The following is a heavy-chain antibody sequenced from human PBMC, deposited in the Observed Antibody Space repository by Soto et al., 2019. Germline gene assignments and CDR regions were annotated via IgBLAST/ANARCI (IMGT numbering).Heavy chain of an antibody. CDR1: GGTFSSYA. CDR2: IIPIFGTA. D-gene: IGHD3-10*01. Sequence: GASVKVSCKASGGTFSSYAISWVRQAPGQGLEWMGGIIPIFGTANYAQKFQGRVTITADESTSTAYMELSSLRSEDTAVYYCARVPVGYYGSGSYYPNWLDPWGQGTLVTVSS. CDR3: ARVPVGYYGSGSYYPNWLDP. V-gene: IGHV1-69*13. J-gene: IGHJ5*02.